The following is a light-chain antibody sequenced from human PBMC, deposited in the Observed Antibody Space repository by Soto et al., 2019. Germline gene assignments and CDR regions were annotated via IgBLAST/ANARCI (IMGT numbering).Light chain of an antibody. J-gene: IGKJ1*01. Sequence: DIQMPQSPSTLSGSVGDRVTITCRASQTISSWLAWYQQKPGKAPNLLIYDASTLQGGVPSRFSGSGSGTEFTLTVTSLQPEDFATYFCQQYDKYSTFGHGTKV. CDR2: DAS. CDR3: QQYDKYST. V-gene: IGKV1-5*01. CDR1: QTISSW.